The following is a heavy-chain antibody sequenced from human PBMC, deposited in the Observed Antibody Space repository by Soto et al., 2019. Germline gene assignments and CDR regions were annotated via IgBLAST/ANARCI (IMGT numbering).Heavy chain of an antibody. CDR3: AKGVWPSGYYPSYFDY. D-gene: IGHD3-22*01. Sequence: QVQLVESGGGVVQPGRSLRLSCAASGFTFSSYGMHWVRQAPGKGLEWVAVISYDGSNKYYADSVKGRFTISRDNSKNTLYLQMNSLRAEDTAVYYCAKGVWPSGYYPSYFDYWGQGTLVTVSS. V-gene: IGHV3-30*18. CDR2: ISYDGSNK. J-gene: IGHJ4*02. CDR1: GFTFSSYG.